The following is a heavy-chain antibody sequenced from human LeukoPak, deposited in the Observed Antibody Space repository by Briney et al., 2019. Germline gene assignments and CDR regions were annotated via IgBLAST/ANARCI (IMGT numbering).Heavy chain of an antibody. V-gene: IGHV1-24*01. J-gene: IGHJ4*02. D-gene: IGHD1-26*01. CDR3: ATTSVFKYSGSYFLDY. Sequence: ASVKVSCKVSGYNLTELSMHWVRQAPGKGLEWMGGFDPEDGETIYAQKFQGRVTMTEDTSTDTAYMELSSLRSEDTAVYYCATTSVFKYSGSYFLDYWGQGTLVTVSS. CDR2: FDPEDGET. CDR1: GYNLTELS.